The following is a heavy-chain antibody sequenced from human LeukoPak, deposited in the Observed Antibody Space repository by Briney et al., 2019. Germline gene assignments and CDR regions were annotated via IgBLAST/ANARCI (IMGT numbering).Heavy chain of an antibody. J-gene: IGHJ5*02. CDR2: IYYSGVT. V-gene: IGHV4-59*12. D-gene: IGHD4-17*01. CDR3: TRDTGTTGEVKFDP. Sequence: PSETLSLTCTVSGGSISSYYWNWIRQPPGKGLEWIGYIYYSGVTNYNPSLKSRVTISVDTSKSQFSLNLMSVTAADTAVYYCTRDTGTTGEVKFDPWDQGTLVTVSS. CDR1: GGSISSYY.